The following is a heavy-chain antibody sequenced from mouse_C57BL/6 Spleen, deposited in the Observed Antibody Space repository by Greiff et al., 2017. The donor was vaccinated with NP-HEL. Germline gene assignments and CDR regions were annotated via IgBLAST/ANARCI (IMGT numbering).Heavy chain of an antibody. CDR3: ARRSYDGDYDYFDY. D-gene: IGHD2-3*01. CDR2: IYPGDGDP. J-gene: IGHJ2*01. V-gene: IGHV1-80*01. Sequence: QVQLQQSGAELVKPGASVKISCKASGYAFSSYWLNWVKQRPGTGLEWIGRIYPGDGDPNYNGKFKGKATLTADKSSSTAYMQLSSLTSEDSAVYFGARRSYDGDYDYFDYWGKGTTLTVSS. CDR1: GYAFSSYW.